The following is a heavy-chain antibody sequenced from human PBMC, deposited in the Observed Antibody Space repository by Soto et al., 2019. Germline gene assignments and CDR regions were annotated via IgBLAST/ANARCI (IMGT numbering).Heavy chain of an antibody. CDR2: ITPIYDTT. V-gene: IGHV1-69*12. CDR3: AQGNAVMGHYDMSV. CDR1: GDTLTNHA. Sequence: QVHLVQSGAEEKKAGSSVKVSCKASGDTLTNHAVSWVRQAPGQGLEWMGGITPIYDTTNIAQKFHGRLTFSADESSGTVYMELQSLTSGDTAVYYGAQGNAVMGHYDMSVWGQGTTVIVSS. J-gene: IGHJ6*02. D-gene: IGHD2-21*01.